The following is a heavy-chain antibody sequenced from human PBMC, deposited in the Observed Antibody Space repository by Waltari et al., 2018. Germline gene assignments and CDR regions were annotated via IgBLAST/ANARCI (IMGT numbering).Heavy chain of an antibody. Sequence: EVQLVESGGALVQPGRSLRLSCAASGFIFDNYALHWVRLVPGKGLEWVSGVTWNSATVGYADSVKGRFIISRDSAKNSLYLHMSSLRSDDTALYYCVKSQVAAWYAHFDYWGQGTLVTVSS. V-gene: IGHV3-9*01. CDR3: VKSQVAAWYAHFDY. J-gene: IGHJ4*02. CDR1: GFIFDNYA. CDR2: VTWNSATV. D-gene: IGHD6-13*01.